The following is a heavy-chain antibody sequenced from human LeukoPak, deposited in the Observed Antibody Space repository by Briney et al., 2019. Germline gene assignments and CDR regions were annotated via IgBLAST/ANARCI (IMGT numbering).Heavy chain of an antibody. CDR1: GGSISSYY. J-gene: IGHJ4*02. Sequence: SETLSLTCTVSGGSISSYYWSWIRQPPGKGLEWIGYIYYGGSTNYNPSLKSRVTISVDTSKNQFSLKLSSVTAADTAVYYCARVDTAMVTKVDYWGQGTLVTVSS. D-gene: IGHD5-18*01. CDR3: ARVDTAMVTKVDY. V-gene: IGHV4-59*01. CDR2: IYYGGST.